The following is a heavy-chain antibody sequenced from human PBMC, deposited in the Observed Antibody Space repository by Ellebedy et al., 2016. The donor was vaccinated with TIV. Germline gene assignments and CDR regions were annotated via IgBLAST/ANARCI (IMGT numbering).Heavy chain of an antibody. CDR1: GFTFSSYD. Sequence: GGSLRLXXAASGFTFSSYDMHWVRQATGKGLEWVSAIGTAGDTYYPGSVKGRFTISRENAKNSLYLQMNSLRAEDTAVYYCARGLVVGELDVWGKGTTVTVSS. CDR3: ARGLVVGELDV. J-gene: IGHJ6*04. D-gene: IGHD2-15*01. CDR2: IGTAGDT. V-gene: IGHV3-13*01.